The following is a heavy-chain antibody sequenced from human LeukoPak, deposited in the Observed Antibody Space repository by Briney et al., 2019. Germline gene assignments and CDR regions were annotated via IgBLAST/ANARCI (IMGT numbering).Heavy chain of an antibody. CDR3: ARVRDTAMPSDY. CDR1: RYTFTSYG. J-gene: IGHJ4*02. D-gene: IGHD5-18*01. V-gene: IGHV1-18*04. CDR2: ITVYNGNI. Sequence: ASVKVSCKASRYTFTSYGISWVRQAPGQGLEWMGWITVYNGNINYAQKIQGRVTMTTDTSTSTAYMELRSLRSDDTAVYYCARVRDTAMPSDYWGQGTLVTVSS.